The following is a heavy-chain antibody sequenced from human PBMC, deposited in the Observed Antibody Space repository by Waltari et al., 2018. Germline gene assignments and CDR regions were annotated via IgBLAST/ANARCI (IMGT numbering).Heavy chain of an antibody. CDR1: GDSISSRDSY. J-gene: IGHJ4*02. CDR2: IFYSGCT. CDR3: ASSQWRVEYEPSFDN. D-gene: IGHD2-2*01. Sequence: QVYLQKSGPGLVKPSQPLSLSCTVSGDSISSRDSYWTWVRQTPGKGLEWIGYIFYSGCTYYNPSLKNRVTISLDTSKNQFSLKLTSVSVADTAVYYCASSQWRVEYEPSFDNWGQGTLVTVST. V-gene: IGHV4-30-4*08.